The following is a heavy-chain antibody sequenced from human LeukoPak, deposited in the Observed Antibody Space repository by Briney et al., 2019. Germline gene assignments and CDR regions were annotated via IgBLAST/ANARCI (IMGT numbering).Heavy chain of an antibody. CDR2: IYYSGST. Sequence: SETLSLTCTVSGGSISSYYWSWIRQPPGKGLEWSGYIYYSGSTNYNPSLKSRVTISVDTSKNQFSLKLSSVTAADTAVYYCARALAAAGIGGYYYYYGMDVWGQGTTVTVS. V-gene: IGHV4-59*01. CDR3: ARALAAAGIGGYYYYYGMDV. CDR1: GGSISSYY. J-gene: IGHJ6*02. D-gene: IGHD6-13*01.